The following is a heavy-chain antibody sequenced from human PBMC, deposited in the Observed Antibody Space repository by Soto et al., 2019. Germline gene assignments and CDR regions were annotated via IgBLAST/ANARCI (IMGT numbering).Heavy chain of an antibody. D-gene: IGHD6-13*01. CDR3: ARHQSHSSSYVDP. CDR2: IYYSGST. V-gene: IGHV4-39*01. CDR1: GGSISSSSYY. Sequence: SETLSLTCTVSGGSISSSSYYWGWIRQPPGKGLEWIGSIYYSGSTYYNPSLKSRVTISVDTSKNQFSLKLSSVAAADTAVYYCARHQSHSSSYVDPWGQGTLVTVSS. J-gene: IGHJ5*02.